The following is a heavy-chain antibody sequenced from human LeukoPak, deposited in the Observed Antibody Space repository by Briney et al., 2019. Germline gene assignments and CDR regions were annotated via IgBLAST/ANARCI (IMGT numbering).Heavy chain of an antibody. V-gene: IGHV1-46*01. CDR2: INPSGCST. D-gene: IGHD3-10*01. CDR1: GYTFTSYY. CDR3: ARAISIMVRGVMAAHY. Sequence: ASVKVSCKASGYTFTSYYMHWVRQAPGQGLEWMGIINPSGCSTSYAQKFQGRVTMTRDTSTSTVYMELSSLRSEDTAVYYCARAISIMVRGVMAAHYWGQGTLVTVSS. J-gene: IGHJ4*02.